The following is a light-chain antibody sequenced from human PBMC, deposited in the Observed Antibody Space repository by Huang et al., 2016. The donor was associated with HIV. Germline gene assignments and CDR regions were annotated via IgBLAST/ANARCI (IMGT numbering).Light chain of an antibody. CDR3: QQTYRTPYT. CDR2: AAS. Sequence: DIQMTQSPSSLSTFVGDRVTITCRASQNINTFLHWYQEKPGKAPRLLIYAASSLEHGVPSRFSGSASGSEFTLNVSSVQPDDSATYYCQQTYRTPYTFGQGTKLDI. CDR1: QNINTF. J-gene: IGKJ2*01. V-gene: IGKV1-39*01.